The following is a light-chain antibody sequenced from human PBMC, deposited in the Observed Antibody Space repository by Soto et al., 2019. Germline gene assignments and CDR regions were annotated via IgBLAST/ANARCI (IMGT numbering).Light chain of an antibody. Sequence: IQMTQSPSTLSASVGDRVTITCRASQTIGSWLAWYQAKPGKAPNLLIYKASTLGSGVPSRFSGSGSGTEFTLTINSLQPDDFGTYYYQQYDAYWTFGQGTKVEIK. J-gene: IGKJ1*01. V-gene: IGKV1-5*03. CDR1: QTIGSW. CDR2: KAS. CDR3: QQYDAYWT.